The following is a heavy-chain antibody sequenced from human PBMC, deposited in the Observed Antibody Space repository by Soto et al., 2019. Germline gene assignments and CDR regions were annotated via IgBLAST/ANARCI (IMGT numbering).Heavy chain of an antibody. CDR3: AKEIVAGAYVETSAFDF. CDR1: GFTFSSYA. V-gene: IGHV3-23*01. J-gene: IGHJ4*02. CDR2: IDGSGGDR. Sequence: EVQLLESGGDLVQPGGSLRLSCAPFGFTFSSYAMGWVRQAPGTALDWVSVIDGSGGDRSLADSVKGRFTISRDNSKNTLYLQMDRLRVEDTARYFCAKEIVAGAYVETSAFDFWGQGTLVTVSS. D-gene: IGHD3-22*01.